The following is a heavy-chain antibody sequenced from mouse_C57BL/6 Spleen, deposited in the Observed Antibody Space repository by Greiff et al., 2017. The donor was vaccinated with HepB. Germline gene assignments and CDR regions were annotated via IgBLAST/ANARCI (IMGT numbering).Heavy chain of an antibody. CDR3: ARYTTVVATDAY. J-gene: IGHJ3*01. CDR1: GYTFTSYG. D-gene: IGHD1-1*01. CDR2: IYPRSGNT. Sequence: VQLQQSGAELARPGASVKLSCKASGYTFTSYGISWVKQRTGQGLEWIGEIYPRSGNTYYNEKFKGKATLTADKSSSTAYMELRSLTSEDSAVYFCARYTTVVATDAYWGQGTLVTVSA. V-gene: IGHV1-81*01.